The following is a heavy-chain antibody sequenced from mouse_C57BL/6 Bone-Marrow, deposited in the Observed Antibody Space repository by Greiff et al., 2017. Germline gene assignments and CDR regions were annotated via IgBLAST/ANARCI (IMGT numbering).Heavy chain of an antibody. D-gene: IGHD2-2*01. J-gene: IGHJ4*01. CDR1: GFTFSNYW. Sequence: EVKLMESGGGLVQPGGSMKLSCVASGFTFSNYWMNWVRQSPEKGLEWVAQIRLKSDNYATHYAESVKGRFTISRDDSKSSVYLQMNNLRAEDTGIYYCASPRWLRAMDYWGQGTSVTVSS. CDR2: IRLKSDNYAT. CDR3: ASPRWLRAMDY. V-gene: IGHV6-3*01.